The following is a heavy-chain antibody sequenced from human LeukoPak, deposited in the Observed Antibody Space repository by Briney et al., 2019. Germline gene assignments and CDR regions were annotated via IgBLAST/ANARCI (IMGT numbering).Heavy chain of an antibody. CDR1: GGSISSYY. CDR3: ARYVQWLDAFGI. D-gene: IGHD6-19*01. J-gene: IGHJ3*02. Sequence: PSETLSLTCTVSGGSISSYYWSWIRQPPGKGLEWIGYIYYSGSTNYNPSLKSRVTISVDTSKNQFSLKLSSVTAADTAVYYCARYVQWLDAFGIWGQGTMVTVSS. CDR2: IYYSGST. V-gene: IGHV4-59*01.